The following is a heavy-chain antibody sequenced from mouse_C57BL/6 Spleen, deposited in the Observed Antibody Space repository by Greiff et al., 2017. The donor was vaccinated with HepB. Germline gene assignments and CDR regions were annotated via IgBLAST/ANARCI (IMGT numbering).Heavy chain of an antibody. J-gene: IGHJ1*03. CDR2: ISYDGRN. Sequence: EVKLVESGPGLVKPSQSLSLTCSVTGYSITSGYYWNWIRQFPGNKLEWMGYISYDGRNNYNPSLKNRISITRDTSKNQFFLKLNSVTTEDTATYYCARPTVVPYWYFDVWGTGTTVTVSS. V-gene: IGHV3-6*01. D-gene: IGHD1-1*01. CDR3: ARPTVVPYWYFDV. CDR1: GYSITSGYY.